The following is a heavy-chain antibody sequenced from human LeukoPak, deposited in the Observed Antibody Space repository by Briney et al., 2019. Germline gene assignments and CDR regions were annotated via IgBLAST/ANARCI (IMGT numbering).Heavy chain of an antibody. CDR2: IYYSGST. J-gene: IGHJ6*04. CDR1: GGSFSGYY. CDR3: ARDLMGGVLRDV. V-gene: IGHV4-34*01. D-gene: IGHD2-8*01. Sequence: PSETLSLTCAVYGGSFSGYYWSWIRQPPGKGLEWIGSIYYSGSTYYNPSLKSRVTISVDTSKNQFSLKLSSVTAADTAVYYCARDLMGGVLRDVWGKGTTVTVSS.